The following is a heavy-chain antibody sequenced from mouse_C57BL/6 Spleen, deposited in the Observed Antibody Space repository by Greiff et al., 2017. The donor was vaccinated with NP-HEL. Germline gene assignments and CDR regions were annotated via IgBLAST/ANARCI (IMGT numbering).Heavy chain of an antibody. J-gene: IGHJ2*01. D-gene: IGHD1-1*01. Sequence: QVQLQQSGAELVMPGASVKLSCKASGYTFTSYWMHWVKQRPGQGLEWIGEIDPSDSYTNYNQKFKGKSTLTVDKSSSTAYMQLSSLTSEDSAVYYCARDYGSSYSYWGQGTTLTVSS. V-gene: IGHV1-69*01. CDR1: GYTFTSYW. CDR3: ARDYGSSYSY. CDR2: IDPSDSYT.